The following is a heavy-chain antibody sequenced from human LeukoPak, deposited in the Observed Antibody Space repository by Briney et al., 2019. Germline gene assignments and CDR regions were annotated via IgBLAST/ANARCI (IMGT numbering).Heavy chain of an antibody. V-gene: IGHV3-30*18. CDR1: GFTFSSYG. J-gene: IGHJ6*02. D-gene: IGHD1-26*01. CDR3: AKDRSGSSYTRNYYGMDV. Sequence: GRSLRLSCAASGFTFSSYGMHWVRQAPGKGLEWVAVISYDGSNKYYADSVKGRFTISRDNSKNTLYLQMNSLRAEDTAVYYCAKDRSGSSYTRNYYGMDVWGQGTTVTVSS. CDR2: ISYDGSNK.